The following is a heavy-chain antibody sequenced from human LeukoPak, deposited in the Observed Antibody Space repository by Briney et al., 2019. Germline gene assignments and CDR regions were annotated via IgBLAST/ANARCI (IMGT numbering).Heavy chain of an antibody. J-gene: IGHJ4*02. D-gene: IGHD5-18*01. CDR3: AKGDRKYSYGLDYFDH. V-gene: IGHV3-33*06. CDR2: IWYDGSNK. CDR1: GFTFSSYG. Sequence: PGGSLRLSCAASGFTFSSYGMHWVRQAPGKGLEWVAVIWYDGSNKYYADSVKGRFTISRDNSKNTLYLQMNSLRAEDTAVYYCAKGDRKYSYGLDYFDHWGQGTLVTVSS.